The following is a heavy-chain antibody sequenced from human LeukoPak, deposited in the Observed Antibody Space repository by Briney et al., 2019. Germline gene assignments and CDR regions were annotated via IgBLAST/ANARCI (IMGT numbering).Heavy chain of an antibody. CDR3: ARATAGNTYGATDS. Sequence: SETLSLTCAVSGGSISGYYWVWIRQSPGEGLEWIGHFHYSGTTDYNPSLKSRVTISLDTSRKQFSLKLSSVGAADTAVYYCARATAGNTYGATDSWGQGTLVTVSS. D-gene: IGHD5-18*01. CDR1: GGSISGYY. V-gene: IGHV4-59*01. CDR2: FHYSGTT. J-gene: IGHJ4*02.